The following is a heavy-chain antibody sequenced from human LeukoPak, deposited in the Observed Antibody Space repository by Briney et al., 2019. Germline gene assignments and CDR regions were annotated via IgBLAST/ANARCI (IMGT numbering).Heavy chain of an antibody. CDR2: IYSGGST. J-gene: IGHJ4*02. CDR3: ERDTTRGYSYGYVAF. V-gene: IGHV3-53*01. Sequence: GGSLRLSCAASGFTVTSNYMSWVRQAPGKGLEWVSVIYSGGSTYYADSVKGRFTISRDNSKNTLYLQLNSLRAEDTAVYYCERDTTRGYSYGYVAFWGQGTLVTVSS. CDR1: GFTVTSNY. D-gene: IGHD5-18*01.